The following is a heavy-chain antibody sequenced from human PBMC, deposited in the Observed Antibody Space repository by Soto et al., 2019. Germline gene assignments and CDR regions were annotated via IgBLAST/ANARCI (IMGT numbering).Heavy chain of an antibody. D-gene: IGHD2-15*01. Sequence: GASVKVSCKASGYTFTSYGISWVRQAPGQGLEWMGWISAYNGNTNYAQKLQGRVTMTTDTSTSTAYMELSRLRSDDTAVYYCARDSPLGYCSGGSCYSLAFDYWGQGTLVTVSS. CDR3: ARDSPLGYCSGGSCYSLAFDY. V-gene: IGHV1-18*01. CDR2: ISAYNGNT. CDR1: GYTFTSYG. J-gene: IGHJ4*02.